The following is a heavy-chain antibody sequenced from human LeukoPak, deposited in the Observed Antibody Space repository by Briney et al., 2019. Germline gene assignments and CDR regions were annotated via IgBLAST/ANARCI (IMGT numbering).Heavy chain of an antibody. CDR3: AELGITMIGGV. V-gene: IGHV3-48*03. D-gene: IGHD3-10*02. CDR2: ISSSGSTI. J-gene: IGHJ6*04. CDR1: GFTFSSYT. Sequence: GGSLRLSCAASGFTFSSYTMNWVRQAPGKGLEWVSYISSSGSTIYYADSVKGRFTISRDNAKNSLYLQVNSLRAEDTAVYYCAELGITMIGGVWGKGTTVTISS.